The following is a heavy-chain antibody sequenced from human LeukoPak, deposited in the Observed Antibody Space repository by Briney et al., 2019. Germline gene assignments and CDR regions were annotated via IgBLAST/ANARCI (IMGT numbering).Heavy chain of an antibody. CDR1: GFTFSNYW. J-gene: IGHJ4*02. CDR2: INRDGGTT. CDR3: ARDKKSGESSEIDY. D-gene: IGHD3-10*01. V-gene: IGHV3-74*01. Sequence: PGGSLRLSCAASGFTFSNYWVHWVRQAPGKGLVWVSRINRDGGTTNSADSVKGRFTVSRDNAKNTLNLQMNSLRAEDTAVYYCARDKKSGESSEIDYWGQGTLVTVSS.